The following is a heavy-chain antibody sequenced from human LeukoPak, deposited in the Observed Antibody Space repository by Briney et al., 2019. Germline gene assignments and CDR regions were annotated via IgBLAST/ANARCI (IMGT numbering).Heavy chain of an antibody. CDR3: ARDLGSLRTHYYYYGMDV. J-gene: IGHJ6*02. V-gene: IGHV1-2*02. CDR2: INPNSGGT. Sequence: ASVKLSCKASGYTFTGYYMNWVRQAPGQGLERMGWINPNSGGTNYAQKFQGRVTMTRDTSISTAYMELSRLRSDDTAVYYCARDLGSLRTHYYYYGMDVWGQGTTVTVSS. CDR1: GYTFTGYY. D-gene: IGHD5-12*01.